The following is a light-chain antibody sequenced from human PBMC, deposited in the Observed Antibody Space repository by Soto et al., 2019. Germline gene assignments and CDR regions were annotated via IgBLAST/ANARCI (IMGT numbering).Light chain of an antibody. CDR2: DAS. V-gene: IGKV3-11*01. Sequence: IVLTQSPAILSLSPGERATLSCRASQSVSSSLAWYQQKPGQAPRLLIYDASNRATGIPARFSGSGSGADFTLTISSLEPEDFAVYYCQQRSNWPLTFGGGTKVEIK. J-gene: IGKJ4*01. CDR3: QQRSNWPLT. CDR1: QSVSSS.